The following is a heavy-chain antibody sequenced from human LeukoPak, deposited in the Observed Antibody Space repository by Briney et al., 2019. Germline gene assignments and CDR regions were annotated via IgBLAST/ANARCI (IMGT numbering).Heavy chain of an antibody. V-gene: IGHV3-30*03. CDR3: ARYQLPYGMDV. Sequence: GGSLRLSCAASGFTFSSYGMHWVRQAPGKGLEWVAVISYDGGNKYYADSVKGRFTISRDNSKNTLYLQMNSLRAEDTAVYYCARYQLPYGMDVWGQGTTVTVSS. CDR2: ISYDGGNK. CDR1: GFTFSSYG. J-gene: IGHJ6*02. D-gene: IGHD2-2*01.